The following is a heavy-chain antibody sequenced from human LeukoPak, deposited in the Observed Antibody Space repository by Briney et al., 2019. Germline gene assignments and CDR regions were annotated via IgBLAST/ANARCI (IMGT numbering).Heavy chain of an antibody. Sequence: GASVKVSCKVSGYTLTELSMHWVRQAPGKGLEWMGRFDPEDGETIYAQKFQVRVTMTADTSTDTVYMELSSLRSEDTAVYYCATEGKMVRGVYTDYWGQGTLVTVSS. V-gene: IGHV1-24*01. D-gene: IGHD3-10*01. CDR3: ATEGKMVRGVYTDY. CDR1: GYTLTELS. J-gene: IGHJ4*02. CDR2: FDPEDGET.